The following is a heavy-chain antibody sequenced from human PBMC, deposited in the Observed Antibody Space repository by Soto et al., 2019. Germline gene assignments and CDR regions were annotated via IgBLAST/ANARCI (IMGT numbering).Heavy chain of an antibody. J-gene: IGHJ5*02. D-gene: IGHD3-16*02. Sequence: SETLSLTCAVSGGSISSGGYSWSWIRQPPGKGLEWIGYIYHSGSTYYNPSLKSRVTISVDTSKNQFSLKLSSVTAADTAVYYCARDRGYYDYVWGSYRLNWFDPWGQGTLVTVSS. CDR2: IYHSGST. CDR3: ARDRGYYDYVWGSYRLNWFDP. CDR1: GGSISSGGYS. V-gene: IGHV4-30-2*01.